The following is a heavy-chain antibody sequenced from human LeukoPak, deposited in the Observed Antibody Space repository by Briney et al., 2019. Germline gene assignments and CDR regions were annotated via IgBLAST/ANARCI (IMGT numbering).Heavy chain of an antibody. CDR2: ISGSGGST. Sequence: PGGSLRLSCAASGFTFSSYAMSWVRQAPGKGLEWVSAISGSGGSTYYADSVKGRFTISRDNSKNTLYLQMNSLRAEDTAVYYCARSRGLLCSSTSCSPNHFDYWGQGTLVTVSS. CDR1: GFTFSSYA. CDR3: ARSRGLLCSSTSCSPNHFDY. D-gene: IGHD2-2*01. V-gene: IGHV3-23*01. J-gene: IGHJ4*02.